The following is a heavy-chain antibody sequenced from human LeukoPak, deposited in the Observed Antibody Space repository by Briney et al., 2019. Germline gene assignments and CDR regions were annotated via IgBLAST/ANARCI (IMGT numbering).Heavy chain of an antibody. J-gene: IGHJ6*03. CDR3: ARAASTGTFDYYYYYMDV. V-gene: IGHV1-69*05. CDR1: GGTFSSYA. D-gene: IGHD1-1*01. CDR2: IIPIFGTA. Sequence: SVNVSCKASGGTFSSYAISWGRQAPGQGLEWMGGIIPIFGTANYAQKFKGRVTITTDESTSTAYMELSSLRSEDTAVYYCARAASTGTFDYYYYYMDVWGKGTTVTVS.